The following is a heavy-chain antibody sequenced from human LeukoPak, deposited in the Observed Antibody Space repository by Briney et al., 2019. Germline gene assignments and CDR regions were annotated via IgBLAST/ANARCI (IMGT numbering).Heavy chain of an antibody. D-gene: IGHD3-3*01. CDR2: ISSSSSYI. CDR1: GFTFSSYS. V-gene: IGHV3-21*01. CDR3: ARGLVDPPIYYFDY. J-gene: IGHJ4*02. Sequence: GGSLRLSCAASGFTFSSYSMNWVRQAPGKGLEWVSSISSSSSYIYYADSVKGRFTISRDNAKNSLYLQINSLRAEDTAVYYCARGLVDPPIYYFDYWGQRTLVTVSS.